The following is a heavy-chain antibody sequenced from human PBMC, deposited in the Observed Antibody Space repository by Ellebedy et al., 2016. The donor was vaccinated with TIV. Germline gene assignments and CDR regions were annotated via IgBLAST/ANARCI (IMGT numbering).Heavy chain of an antibody. CDR1: GFTFAYAW. Sequence: GESLKISCAASGFTFAYAWLSWVRQAPGKGLEWVARIKGKGDGGTIDYAAPVKGRFTISRDDSKNTISLQMSSLKTEDTGVYYCTTSIGATIVYIGHYGMDVWGQGTTVTVSS. J-gene: IGHJ6*02. V-gene: IGHV3-15*01. CDR2: IKGKGDGGTI. D-gene: IGHD5-24*01. CDR3: TTSIGATIVYIGHYGMDV.